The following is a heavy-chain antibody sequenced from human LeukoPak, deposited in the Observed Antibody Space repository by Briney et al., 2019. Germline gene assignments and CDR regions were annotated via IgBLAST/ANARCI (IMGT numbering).Heavy chain of an antibody. J-gene: IGHJ4*02. Sequence: GGSLRLSCAASGFSFSNHGIHWVRQAPGKGLEWVSSISSGGTYVDYADSVKGRFTISRDNAKNSLYLQMNSLRAEDTAVFYCARDPGYSNSPYYLDYWGQGTLVTVSS. CDR2: ISSGGTYV. D-gene: IGHD5-12*01. CDR3: ARDPGYSNSPYYLDY. V-gene: IGHV3-21*01. CDR1: GFSFSNHG.